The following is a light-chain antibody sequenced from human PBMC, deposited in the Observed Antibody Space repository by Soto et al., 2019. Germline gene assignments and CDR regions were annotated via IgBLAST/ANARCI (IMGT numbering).Light chain of an antibody. CDR1: QSVSNS. V-gene: IGKV3-15*01. Sequence: EIVMTQSPATLSVSPGERATLSCRASQSVSNSLAWYQQKPGQAPRLLISGASTRATGVPARFSGSGSETEVTLTIRILQSEDFAVYYCQQYHNWCTFGQGTKLEIK. CDR2: GAS. J-gene: IGKJ1*01. CDR3: QQYHNWCT.